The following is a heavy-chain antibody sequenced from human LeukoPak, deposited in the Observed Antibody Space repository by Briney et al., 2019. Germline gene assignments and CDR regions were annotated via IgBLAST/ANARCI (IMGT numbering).Heavy chain of an antibody. D-gene: IGHD3-22*01. J-gene: IGHJ4*02. Sequence: ASVKVSCKASGGTFSSYAISWVRQAPGQGLEWMGRIIPILGIANYAQKFQGRVTITADKSTSTAYMELSSLRSEDTAVYYCATKRHYYDSSGYFYWGQGTLVTVSS. CDR1: GGTFSSYA. CDR2: IIPILGIA. V-gene: IGHV1-69*04. CDR3: ATKRHYYDSSGYFY.